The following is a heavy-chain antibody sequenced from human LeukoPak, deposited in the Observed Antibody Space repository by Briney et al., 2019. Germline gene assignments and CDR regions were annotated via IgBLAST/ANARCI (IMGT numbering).Heavy chain of an antibody. J-gene: IGHJ4*02. CDR2: SSGSGGST. CDR3: AKDRRYSSSWFSY. D-gene: IGHD6-13*01. CDR1: GFTFSSYA. Sequence: GGSLTLSCAASGFTFSSYAMSWVRKAPGKGLEWVSASSGSGGSTYYADSVKGRFTISRDNSKNTLYLQMNSLRAEDTAVYYCAKDRRYSSSWFSYWGQGTLVTVSS. V-gene: IGHV3-23*01.